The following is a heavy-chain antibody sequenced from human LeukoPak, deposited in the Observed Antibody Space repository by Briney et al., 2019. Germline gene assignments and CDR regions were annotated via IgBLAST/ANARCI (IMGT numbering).Heavy chain of an antibody. V-gene: IGHV3-30*02. Sequence: GGSLRLSCAASGFTFSRYGMHWVRQAPGKGLEWVSFTRFDGKNKYYADSVKGRFTISRDNSKNTLYLQMNSLRAEDTAVYYCARDPRVTMIVVVITGGFDYWGQGTLVTVSS. CDR1: GFTFSRYG. CDR3: ARDPRVTMIVVVITGGFDY. CDR2: TRFDGKNK. D-gene: IGHD3-22*01. J-gene: IGHJ4*02.